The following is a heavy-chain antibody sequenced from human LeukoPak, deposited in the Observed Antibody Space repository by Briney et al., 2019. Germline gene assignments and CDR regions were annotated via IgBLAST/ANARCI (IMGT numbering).Heavy chain of an antibody. J-gene: IGHJ4*02. CDR2: ISAYNGNT. CDR3: ARAYYYDSSGYYYLYY. Sequence: ASVKVSCKASGYTFTSYGISWVRQAPGQGLEWMGWISAYNGNTNYAQKLQGRVTMTTDTSTSTAYMALRSLRSDDTAVYYCARAYYYDSSGYYYLYYWGQGTLVTVSS. D-gene: IGHD3-22*01. CDR1: GYTFTSYG. V-gene: IGHV1-18*01.